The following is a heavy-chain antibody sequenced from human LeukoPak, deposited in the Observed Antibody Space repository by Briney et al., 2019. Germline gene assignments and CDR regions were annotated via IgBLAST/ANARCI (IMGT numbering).Heavy chain of an antibody. CDR3: AIQMGWQLEYYFDY. D-gene: IGHD6-6*01. J-gene: IGHJ4*02. CDR2: IYYSGST. CDR1: GGSISISSYY. V-gene: IGHV4-39*01. Sequence: SETLSLTCTVSGGSISISSYYWGWIRQPPGKGLEWIGSIYYSGSTYYNPSLKSRVTISVDTSKNQFSLKLSSVTAADTAVYYCAIQMGWQLEYYFDYWGQGTLVTVSS.